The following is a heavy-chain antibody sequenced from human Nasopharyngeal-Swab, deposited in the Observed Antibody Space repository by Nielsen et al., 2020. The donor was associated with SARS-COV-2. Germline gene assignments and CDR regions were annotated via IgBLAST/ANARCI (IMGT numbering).Heavy chain of an antibody. V-gene: IGHV4-59*13. CDR1: NGSINSYY. CDR2: IYFSGST. J-gene: IGHJ6*02. Sequence: SETLSLTCTVSNGSINSYYWSWIRQPPGKGLEWIGYIYFSGSTSYNPSLKSQVTMSVDTSKNQFSLNLTSVTAADTAVYYCARVALGSYLRGRGMDVWGQGTTVTVSS. CDR3: ARVALGSYLRGRGMDV. D-gene: IGHD3-16*02.